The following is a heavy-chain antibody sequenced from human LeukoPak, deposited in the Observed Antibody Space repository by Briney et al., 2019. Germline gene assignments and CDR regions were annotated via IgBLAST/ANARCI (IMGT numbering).Heavy chain of an antibody. V-gene: IGHV4-59*08. CDR2: IYDSGNT. J-gene: IGHJ5*02. CDR3: ASFSWGSGSYNQEAIWSWFDP. D-gene: IGHD3-10*01. Sequence: SETLSLTCTVSGGSIRSSHWSWIRQPPGKGLEFIGYIYDSGNTNYNPSLKSRVTISVDTSKNQFSLKLSSVTAADTAVYYCASFSWGSGSYNQEAIWSWFDPWGQGTLVTVSS. CDR1: GGSIRSSH.